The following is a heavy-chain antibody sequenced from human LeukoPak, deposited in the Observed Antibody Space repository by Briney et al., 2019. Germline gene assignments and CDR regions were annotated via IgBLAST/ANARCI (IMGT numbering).Heavy chain of an antibody. J-gene: IGHJ3*02. V-gene: IGHV4-59*08. D-gene: IGHD6-13*01. CDR3: ARHKDRSSWKRAFDI. CDR1: GGSISSYY. Sequence: SETLSLTCTVSGGSISSYYWSWIRQPPGKGLEGIGYIYSSGSTNYNPSLKSRVTISVDTSKNQFSLKLSSVTAADTAVYYCARHKDRSSWKRAFDIWGQGTMVTVSS. CDR2: IYSSGST.